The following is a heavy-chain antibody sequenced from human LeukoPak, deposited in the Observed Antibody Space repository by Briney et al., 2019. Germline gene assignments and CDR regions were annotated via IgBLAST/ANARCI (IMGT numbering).Heavy chain of an antibody. Sequence: PGGSLRLSCAASAFTFSGYWMSWVRQAPGKGLEWVADIKQDGSETNYVDSVRGRFTISRDNAKNSLHLQMNSLRAEDTAVYYCARAIGIWSRYSYWGQGTLVTVSS. V-gene: IGHV3-7*04. CDR1: AFTFSGYW. CDR3: ARAIGIWSRYSY. J-gene: IGHJ4*02. CDR2: IKQDGSET. D-gene: IGHD3-3*01.